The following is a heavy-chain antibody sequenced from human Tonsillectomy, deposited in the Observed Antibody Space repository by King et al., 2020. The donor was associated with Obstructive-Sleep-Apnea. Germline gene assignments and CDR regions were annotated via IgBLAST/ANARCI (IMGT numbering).Heavy chain of an antibody. CDR2: MDPSDVKT. D-gene: IGHD3-10*01. CDR3: ARIWFGTYNWFDP. CDR1: GYNFTSYW. Sequence: QLVQSGAEVKKPGEALGNFFKGSGYNFTSYWNSWVRQMPGKCLYGMWRMDPSDVKTNYSPSFPGHVTISADKSIRTAYLQWRSLKASDIAIYYCARIWFGTYNWFDPWGQGTLVTVSS. J-gene: IGHJ5*02. V-gene: IGHV5-10-1*01.